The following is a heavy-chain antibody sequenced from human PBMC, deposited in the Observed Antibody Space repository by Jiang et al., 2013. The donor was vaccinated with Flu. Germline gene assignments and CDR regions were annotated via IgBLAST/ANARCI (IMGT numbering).Heavy chain of an antibody. CDR3: ARENVPRTFIALTKDGDYAVDY. J-gene: IGHJ4*02. Sequence: SGAEVKKPGASVKVSCETSGYIFAAYYIHWVRQAPGQGLEWMGRINPNTGDSALAQKFQGRITMTRDTSVTTAYMEVNTLTSEDTAVYYCARENVPRTFIALTKDGDYAVDYWGQGTLVTVSS. CDR2: INPNTGDS. CDR1: GYIFAAYY. D-gene: IGHD4-17*01. V-gene: IGHV1-2*06.